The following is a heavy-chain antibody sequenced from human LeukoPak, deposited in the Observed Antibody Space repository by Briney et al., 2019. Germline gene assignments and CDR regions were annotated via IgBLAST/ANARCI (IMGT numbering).Heavy chain of an antibody. CDR2: INPNSGGT. CDR1: GYTFTDYY. D-gene: IGHD6-13*01. V-gene: IGHV1-2*02. J-gene: IGHJ4*02. CDR3: ARDRNVAVAGGRLDY. Sequence: GASVKVSCKASGYTFTDYYIHWVRQAPGQGPEWMGWINPNSGGTNYAQKFQGRVTMTRDTSISTAPMELSGLRSDDTAVYYCARDRNVAVAGGRLDYWGQGTLVTVSS.